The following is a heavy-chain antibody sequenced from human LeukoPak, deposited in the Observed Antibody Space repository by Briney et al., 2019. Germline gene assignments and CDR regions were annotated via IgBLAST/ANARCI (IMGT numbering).Heavy chain of an antibody. CDR2: INPNSGGT. CDR3: ARDLSYYGSGSYFFDY. CDR1: GYTFTDYH. J-gene: IGHJ4*02. Sequence: GASVKVSCKASGYTFTDYHMHWVRQAPGQGLEWMGWINPNSGGTNYAQKFQGRVTMTRDTSVSTAYMELSRLRSDDTAVYYCARDLSYYGSGSYFFDYWGQGTLVTVSS. V-gene: IGHV1-2*02. D-gene: IGHD3-10*01.